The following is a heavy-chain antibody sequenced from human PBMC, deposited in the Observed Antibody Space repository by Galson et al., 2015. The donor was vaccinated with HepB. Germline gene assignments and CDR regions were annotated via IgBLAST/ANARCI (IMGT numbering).Heavy chain of an antibody. CDR1: GFAFSNAW. Sequence: SLRLSCAASGFAFSNAWMSWVRQAPGKGLEWVGRIKSQGDGETTDYAAPVKGRFTISRDDSKNKLYLQLTSLRTEDTAVYYCTTDFVHYYESSGYLIFGAFDMWGQGTMVTVSS. D-gene: IGHD3-22*01. V-gene: IGHV3-15*01. J-gene: IGHJ3*02. CDR2: IKSQGDGETT. CDR3: TTDFVHYYESSGYLIFGAFDM.